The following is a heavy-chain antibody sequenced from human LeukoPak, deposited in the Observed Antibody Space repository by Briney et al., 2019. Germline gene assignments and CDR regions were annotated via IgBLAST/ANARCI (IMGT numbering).Heavy chain of an antibody. Sequence: ASVKVSCKASGYTFTSYDINWVRQATGQGLEWMGWMNPNSGNTGYAQKFQGRVTMTRDTSTSTVYMELSSLRSEDTAVYYCARPAIAAAGKGAFDIWGQGTMVTVSS. CDR3: ARPAIAAAGKGAFDI. V-gene: IGHV1-8*02. CDR1: GYTFTSYD. D-gene: IGHD6-13*01. CDR2: MNPNSGNT. J-gene: IGHJ3*02.